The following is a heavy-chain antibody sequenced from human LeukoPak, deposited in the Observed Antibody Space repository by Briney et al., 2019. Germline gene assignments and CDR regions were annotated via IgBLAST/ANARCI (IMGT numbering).Heavy chain of an antibody. Sequence: GGSLRLSCAASGFTFRIYAMSWVRQAPGKGLEWVSAISGSGGSTYYADSVKGRFTISRDNSKNTRYLQMNSLRAEDTAVYYCAKSGVVVNWFDPWGQGTLVTVSS. CDR2: ISGSGGST. CDR3: AKSGVVVNWFDP. J-gene: IGHJ5*02. D-gene: IGHD3-3*01. CDR1: GFTFRIYA. V-gene: IGHV3-23*01.